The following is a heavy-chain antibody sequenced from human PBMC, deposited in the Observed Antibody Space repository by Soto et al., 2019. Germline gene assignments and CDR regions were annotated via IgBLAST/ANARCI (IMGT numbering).Heavy chain of an antibody. V-gene: IGHV3-23*01. CDR1: GFTVSSNY. J-gene: IGHJ4*02. CDR3: AKTPPPYCSGGSCYSGAFDY. CDR2: ISGSGGST. Sequence: PGGSLRLSCAASGFTVSSNYMSWVRQAPGEGLEWVSAISGSGGSTYYADSVKGRFTISRDNSKNTLYLQMNSLRAEDTAVYYCAKTPPPYCSGGSCYSGAFDYWGQGTLVTVSS. D-gene: IGHD2-15*01.